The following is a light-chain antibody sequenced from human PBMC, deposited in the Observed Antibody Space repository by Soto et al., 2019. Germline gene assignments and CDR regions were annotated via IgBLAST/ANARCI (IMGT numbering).Light chain of an antibody. Sequence: DILKTQSPSSLSASIGDRVTITCRTGQTISSYLNWYQQKPGKPPKLLIYAASTLQSGVPSRFSGSGSGTDFTLTINSLQPEDFATYFCQQSYNTPRTFGQGTTLEIK. CDR2: AAS. CDR3: QQSYNTPRT. V-gene: IGKV1-39*01. CDR1: QTISSY. J-gene: IGKJ2*01.